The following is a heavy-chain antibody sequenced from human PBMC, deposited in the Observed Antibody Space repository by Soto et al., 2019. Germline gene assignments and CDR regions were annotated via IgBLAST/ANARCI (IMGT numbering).Heavy chain of an antibody. J-gene: IGHJ3*02. CDR2: VSASGLNT. CDR1: GFTFSTYA. Sequence: PGGSLRLSCAASGFTFSTYAMAWVRQAPGKGLEWVSGVSASGLNTDYADPVKGRFYISRDNSKNTVSLHMNSLRAEDTALYYCARDWGDYIRFDAFDIWGQGTMVTVSS. D-gene: IGHD4-17*01. CDR3: ARDWGDYIRFDAFDI. V-gene: IGHV3-23*01.